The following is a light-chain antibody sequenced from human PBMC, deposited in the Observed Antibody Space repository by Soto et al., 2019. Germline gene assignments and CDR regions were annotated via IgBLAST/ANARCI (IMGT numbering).Light chain of an antibody. J-gene: IGKJ1*01. CDR3: PQYTNPTTPWM. CDR1: QTISTW. CDR2: DAS. V-gene: IGKV1-5*01. Sequence: SESVEGRVSVTCLAIQTISTWMAWYQQKPGKAPKLLVYDASTLQSGVASRLSGSGSETEFPLMNCCLQPVDFATYSCPQYTNPTTPWMLGQGTRVDIK.